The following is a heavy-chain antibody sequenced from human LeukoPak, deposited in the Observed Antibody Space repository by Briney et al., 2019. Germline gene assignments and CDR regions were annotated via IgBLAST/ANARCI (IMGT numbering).Heavy chain of an antibody. J-gene: IGHJ4*02. V-gene: IGHV3-30*18. CDR3: AKNIPNSSSTSCPLDY. D-gene: IGHD2-2*01. CDR2: ISYDGSNK. Sequence: PGGSLRLSCAASGFTFISYDIHWVRQAPGKGLEWVAVISYDGSNKYYADSVKGRFTISRDNSKNTLYLQVNSLRTEDTAVYYCAKNIPNSSSTSCPLDYWGQGTLVTVSS. CDR1: GFTFISYD.